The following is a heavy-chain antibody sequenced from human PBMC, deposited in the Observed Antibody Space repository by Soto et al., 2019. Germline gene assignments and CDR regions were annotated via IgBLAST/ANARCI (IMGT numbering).Heavy chain of an antibody. D-gene: IGHD4-17*01. CDR2: ISGSGSNP. CDR3: AKTASMTIRDGFDH. Sequence: EVQVLESGGGLVQPGGSLRLSCAASGFTFSSYAMSWVRQAPGQGLEWVSAISGSGSNPYYADSVKGRFTISRDNSKNTLYLQMNSLRAEDTALYSCAKTASMTIRDGFDHWGQGTLGTVS. V-gene: IGHV3-23*01. J-gene: IGHJ4*02. CDR1: GFTFSSYA.